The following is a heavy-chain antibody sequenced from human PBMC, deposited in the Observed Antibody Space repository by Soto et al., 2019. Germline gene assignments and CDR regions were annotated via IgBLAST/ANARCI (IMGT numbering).Heavy chain of an antibody. D-gene: IGHD4-4*01. V-gene: IGHV3-11*01. CDR2: ISSGSTI. J-gene: IGHJ4*02. Sequence: GGSLRLSCAASGFTFSDYYMSWIRQAPGKGLEWVSYISSGSTIYYADSVKGRFTISRDNAKNSLYLQMNSLRAEDTAVYYCARDLDYSHDYWGQGTLVTVSS. CDR3: ARDLDYSHDY. CDR1: GFTFSDYY.